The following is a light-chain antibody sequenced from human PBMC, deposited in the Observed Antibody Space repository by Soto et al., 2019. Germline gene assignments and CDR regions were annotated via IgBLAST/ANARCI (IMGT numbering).Light chain of an antibody. J-gene: IGKJ1*01. Sequence: IVLTQSPGTLSLSPGERATLSCRASQSVSSSYFAWYQQKPGQAPRLLIYDASSRATGIPDRFSGSGSGTDFTLTISRLEPEDFAVYYCQQYGSSPRTFGQGTKVDIK. V-gene: IGKV3-20*01. CDR1: QSVSSSY. CDR2: DAS. CDR3: QQYGSSPRT.